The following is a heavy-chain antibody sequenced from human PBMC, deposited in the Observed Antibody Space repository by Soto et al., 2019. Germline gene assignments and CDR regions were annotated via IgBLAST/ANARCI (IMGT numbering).Heavy chain of an antibody. CDR1: GGSFSSGDYY. Sequence: SETLSLTCTVSGGSFSSGDYYWSGIRQHPGKGLEWIGYIYHSGSTYYNPSLKSRVTISVDRSKNQFSLKLSSVTAADTAVYYCARALGYYGMDVWGQGTTVTVS. CDR2: IYHSGST. CDR3: ARALGYYGMDV. J-gene: IGHJ6*02. V-gene: IGHV4-30-2*01.